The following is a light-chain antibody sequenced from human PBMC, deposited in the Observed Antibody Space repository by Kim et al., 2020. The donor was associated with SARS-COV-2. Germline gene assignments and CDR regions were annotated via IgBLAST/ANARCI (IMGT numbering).Light chain of an antibody. CDR1: SSDVGAYNY. Sequence: GPSFTISCTGTSSDVGAYNYVSWYQQHPGKAPKVMIYDVSNRPSGVSNRFSGSKSGDTASLTISGLQAEDEADYYCSSYTTSSTVVFGGGTQLTVL. CDR3: SSYTTSSTVV. V-gene: IGLV2-14*03. J-gene: IGLJ2*01. CDR2: DVS.